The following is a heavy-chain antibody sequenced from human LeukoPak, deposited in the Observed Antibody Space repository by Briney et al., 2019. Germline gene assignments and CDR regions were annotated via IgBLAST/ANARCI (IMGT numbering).Heavy chain of an antibody. CDR3: ARVRIGQQLDKYYYYAMDV. CDR1: GYTFTDYY. CDR2: INPNSGGT. D-gene: IGHD6-13*01. V-gene: IGHV1-2*02. Sequence: ASVKVSCKPSGYTFTDYYMHWVRPAPGQRVEWMGWINPNSGGTNYAQKSQGRVTMTTDTSISTAYMEVSRLRSDDTAVYYCARVRIGQQLDKYYYYAMDVWGQGTTVTVSS. J-gene: IGHJ6*02.